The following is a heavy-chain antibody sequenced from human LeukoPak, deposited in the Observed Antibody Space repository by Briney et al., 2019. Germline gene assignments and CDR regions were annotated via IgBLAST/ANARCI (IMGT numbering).Heavy chain of an antibody. V-gene: IGHV3-21*01. J-gene: IGHJ4*02. D-gene: IGHD6-19*01. CDR1: GFTFSSYS. CDR2: ISSSSSYI. Sequence: KPGGSLRLSCAASGFTFSSYSMNWVRQAPGKGLEWVSSISSSSSYIYYADSVKGRFTISRDNAKNSLYLQMNSLRAEDTAVYYCARDYSSGWYTDYWGQGTLVTVSS. CDR3: ARDYSSGWYTDY.